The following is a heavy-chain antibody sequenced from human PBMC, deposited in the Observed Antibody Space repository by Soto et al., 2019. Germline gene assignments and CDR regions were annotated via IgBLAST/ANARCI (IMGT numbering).Heavy chain of an antibody. J-gene: IGHJ2*01. V-gene: IGHV4-4*02. Sequence: QVQLQESGPGLVKPSGTLSLTCAVSGGSISSSNWWSWVRQPPGKGLEWIGEIYHIGSTNYNPSHKRRVTISVDKSKNQCSLKLSSVTAADTAVYYCARDLVSSWTRNWYFDLWGRGTLVTVSS. CDR3: ARDLVSSWTRNWYFDL. CDR2: IYHIGST. D-gene: IGHD6-13*01. CDR1: GGSISSSNW.